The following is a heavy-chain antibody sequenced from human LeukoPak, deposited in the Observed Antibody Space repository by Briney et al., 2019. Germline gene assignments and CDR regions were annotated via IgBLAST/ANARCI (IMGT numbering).Heavy chain of an antibody. CDR3: ASGRGYCSGGSCYVDY. Sequence: SQTLSLTCAVSGGSISSGGYSWSWIRQPPGKGLEWIGYIYHSGSTYYNPSLKSRVTISVDRSKNQFSLKLSSVTAADTAVYYCASGRGYCSGGSCYVDYWGQGTLVTVSS. CDR2: IYHSGST. CDR1: GGSISSGGYS. D-gene: IGHD2-15*01. V-gene: IGHV4-30-2*01. J-gene: IGHJ4*02.